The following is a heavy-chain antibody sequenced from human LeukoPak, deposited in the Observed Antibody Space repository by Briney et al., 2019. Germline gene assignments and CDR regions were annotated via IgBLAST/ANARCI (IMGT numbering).Heavy chain of an antibody. CDR3: ARSNKVPQGYFNY. CDR2: INTDTGNP. CDR1: GYTFTNYA. V-gene: IGHV7-4-1*02. J-gene: IGHJ4*02. D-gene: IGHD1/OR15-1a*01. Sequence: ASVKVSCKASGYTFTNYAMNWVRLAPGQGLERMGWINTDTGNPTYAQDFTGRCVFSLDTSVSTAYLQISGLKAEDTAVYYCARSNKVPQGYFNYWGQGTLVTVSS.